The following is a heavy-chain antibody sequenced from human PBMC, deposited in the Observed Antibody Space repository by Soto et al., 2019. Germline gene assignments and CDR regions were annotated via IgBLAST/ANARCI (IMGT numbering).Heavy chain of an antibody. V-gene: IGHV1-46*03. CDR2: INPSGGST. J-gene: IGHJ6*03. CDR3: ATATSGYYYMDV. D-gene: IGHD5-12*01. Sequence: AASVKVSCKASGYTFTSYYMHWVRQAPGQGLEWMGIINPSGGSTSYAQKFQGRVTMTRDTSTSTVYMELSSLRSEDTAVYYCATATSGYYYMDVWGKGTTVTVSS. CDR1: GYTFTSYY.